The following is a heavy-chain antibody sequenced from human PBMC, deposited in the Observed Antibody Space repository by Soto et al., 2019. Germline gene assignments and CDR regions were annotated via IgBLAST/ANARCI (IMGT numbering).Heavy chain of an antibody. D-gene: IGHD1-26*01. CDR1: GGSISSYY. J-gene: IGHJ6*02. V-gene: IGHV4-59*01. CDR3: ARDATRDGMDV. Sequence: SETLSLTCTVSGGSISSYYWSWIRQPPGKGLEWIGYIYYSGSTNYNPSLKSRVTISVDTSKNQFSLKLSSVTAADTAVYYCARDATRDGMDVWGQGTTVTVSS. CDR2: IYYSGST.